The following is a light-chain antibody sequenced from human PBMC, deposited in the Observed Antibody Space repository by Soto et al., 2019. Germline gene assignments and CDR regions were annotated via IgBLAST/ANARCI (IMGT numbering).Light chain of an antibody. Sequence: QSVLTQPPSASGTPGQRVTISCSGTKSNIGINTLSWYQQFPGSAPKLLIFTDNQRPSGVPDRFSASKSGTSASLAISGLQSEDEADYFCAAWDDSLNGRVFGGGPKLTVL. CDR1: KSNIGINT. V-gene: IGLV1-44*01. CDR2: TDN. CDR3: AAWDDSLNGRV. J-gene: IGLJ3*02.